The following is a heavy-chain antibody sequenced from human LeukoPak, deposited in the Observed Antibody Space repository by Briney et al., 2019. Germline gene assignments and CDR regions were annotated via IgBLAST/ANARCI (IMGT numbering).Heavy chain of an antibody. CDR3: ARDRSTGSGSYLFDY. Sequence: GGSLRLSCAASGFTFSDYYMSWIRQAPGKGLEWVSYISSSGSTIYYADSVKGRFTISRDNAKNSLYLQMNSRRAEDTAVYYCARDRSTGSGSYLFDYWGQGTLVTVSS. V-gene: IGHV3-11*01. CDR1: GFTFSDYY. J-gene: IGHJ4*02. CDR2: ISSSGSTI. D-gene: IGHD3-10*01.